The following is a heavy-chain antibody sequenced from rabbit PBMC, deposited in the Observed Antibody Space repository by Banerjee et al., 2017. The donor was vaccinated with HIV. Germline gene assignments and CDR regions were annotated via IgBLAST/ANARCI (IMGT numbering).Heavy chain of an antibody. V-gene: IGHV1S40*01. J-gene: IGHJ4*01. CDR2: IYTGDGNT. CDR1: GFSFSSRNY. Sequence: QSLEESGGGLVQPEGSLTLTCTASGFSFSSRNYMCWVRQAPGKGLEWIACIYTGDGNTYYATWAKGRFTISKTSSTTVDLKMTSLTAADTATYFCARLYYTYGDVGYAGYFNLWGPGTLVTVS. D-gene: IGHD6-1*01. CDR3: ARLYYTYGDVGYAGYFNL.